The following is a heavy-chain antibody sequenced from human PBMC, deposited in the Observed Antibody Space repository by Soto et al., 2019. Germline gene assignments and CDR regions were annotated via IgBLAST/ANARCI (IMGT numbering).Heavy chain of an antibody. CDR1: GYSISSGYY. J-gene: IGHJ6*02. CDR3: ARGKGTGYNSLNNYYYGMDV. D-gene: IGHD5-12*01. Sequence: SETLSLTCAVSGYSISSGYYWGWIRQPPGKGLEWIGSIYHSGSTYYNPSLKSRVTISVDTSKNQFSLKLSSVTAADTAVYYCARGKGTGYNSLNNYYYGMDVWGQGTTVTVSS. V-gene: IGHV4-38-2*01. CDR2: IYHSGST.